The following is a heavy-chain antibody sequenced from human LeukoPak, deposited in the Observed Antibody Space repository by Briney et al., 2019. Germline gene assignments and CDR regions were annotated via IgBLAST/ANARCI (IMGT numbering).Heavy chain of an antibody. CDR2: IYSGGST. CDR3: ARELAGHYYGSGSSFDY. CDR1: GFTVSSNY. D-gene: IGHD3-10*01. V-gene: IGHV3-53*01. J-gene: IGHJ4*02. Sequence: PGGSLRLSCAASGFTVSSNYMSWVRQAPGKGLEWVSVIYSGGSTYYADSVKGRFTISRDNAKNSLYLQMNSLRAEDTAVYYCARELAGHYYGSGSSFDYWGQGTLVTVSS.